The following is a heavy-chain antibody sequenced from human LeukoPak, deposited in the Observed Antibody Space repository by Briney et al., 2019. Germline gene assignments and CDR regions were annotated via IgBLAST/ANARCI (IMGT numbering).Heavy chain of an antibody. CDR1: GFTFSSYS. CDR3: ARVPMVRGAPSS. CDR2: ISSSSSYI. J-gene: IGHJ5*02. D-gene: IGHD3-10*01. V-gene: IGHV3-21*01. Sequence: GGSLRLSCAASGFTFSSYSMNWVRQAPGKGLEWVSSISSSSSYIYYADSVKGRFTISRDNAKNSLYLQMNSLRAEDTAVYYCARVPMVRGAPSSWGQGTLVTISS.